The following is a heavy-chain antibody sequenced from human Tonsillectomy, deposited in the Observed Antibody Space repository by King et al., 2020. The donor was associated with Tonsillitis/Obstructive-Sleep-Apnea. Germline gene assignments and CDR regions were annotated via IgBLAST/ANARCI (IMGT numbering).Heavy chain of an antibody. D-gene: IGHD1-26*01. Sequence: VQLVESGGGVVQPGRSLRLSCAASGFTFSSYGMHWVRQAPGKGLEWVAVIWYDGSNKYYADSVKGRFTISRDNSKNTLYLQMNSLRAEDTAVYYCASDPFSGSINWFDPWGQGTLVTVSS. V-gene: IGHV3-33*01. CDR3: ASDPFSGSINWFDP. CDR1: GFTFSSYG. J-gene: IGHJ5*02. CDR2: IWYDGSNK.